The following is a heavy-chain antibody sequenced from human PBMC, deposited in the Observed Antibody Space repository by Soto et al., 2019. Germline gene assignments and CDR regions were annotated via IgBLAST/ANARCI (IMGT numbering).Heavy chain of an antibody. CDR3: ARQGNSNWFDP. J-gene: IGHJ5*02. D-gene: IGHD1-1*01. V-gene: IGHV4-39*01. Sequence: SETLSLTCTVSGGSISSSSYYWGWIRQPPGKGLEWIGSIYYSGSTYYNPSLKSRVTISVDTSKNQFSLKLSSVTAADTAVYYCARQGNSNWFDPWGQGTLVTVSS. CDR1: GGSISSSSYY. CDR2: IYYSGST.